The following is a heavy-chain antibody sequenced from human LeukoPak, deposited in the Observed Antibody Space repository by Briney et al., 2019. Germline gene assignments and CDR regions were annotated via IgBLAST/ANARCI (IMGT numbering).Heavy chain of an antibody. Sequence: GGSLRLSCAASGFTFDDYAMHWVRQAPGKGLEWVSLISWDGGSIYYADSVKGRFTISRDNSKNSLYLQMNSLRAEDTALYYCAKYQRKMAGGGDYYFYMDVWGKGTTVTVSS. CDR3: AKYQRKMAGGGDYYFYMDV. V-gene: IGHV3-43D*03. D-gene: IGHD5-24*01. J-gene: IGHJ6*03. CDR1: GFTFDDYA. CDR2: ISWDGGSI.